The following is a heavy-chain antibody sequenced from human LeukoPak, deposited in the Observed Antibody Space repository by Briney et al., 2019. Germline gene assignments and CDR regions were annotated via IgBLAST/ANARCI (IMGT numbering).Heavy chain of an antibody. J-gene: IGHJ1*01. D-gene: IGHD6-13*01. CDR3: ARQGGSSWYGYFQH. CDR1: GGSISSSSYY. CDR2: IYYSGST. V-gene: IGHV4-39*01. Sequence: SSETLSLTCTASGGSISSSSYYWGWIRQPPGKGLEWIGSIYYSGSTYYNPSLKSRVTISVDTSKNQFSLKLSSVTAADTAVYYCARQGGSSWYGYFQHWGQGTLVTVSS.